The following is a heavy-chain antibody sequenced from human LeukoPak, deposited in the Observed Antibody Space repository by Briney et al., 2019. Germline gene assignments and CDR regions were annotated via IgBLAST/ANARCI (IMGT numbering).Heavy chain of an antibody. CDR1: GFMFSRLG. Sequence: GRSLRLSCAATGFMFSRLGMQWVRQAPGEGLEWVAMIWHDGSVEEYADSVKGRFTISRDNSQNTLYLQMKSLRAEDTAVYYCAGSGWQVYLDHWGQGTLVTVSS. V-gene: IGHV3-33*01. J-gene: IGHJ4*02. CDR3: AGSGWQVYLDH. CDR2: IWHDGSVE. D-gene: IGHD6-19*01.